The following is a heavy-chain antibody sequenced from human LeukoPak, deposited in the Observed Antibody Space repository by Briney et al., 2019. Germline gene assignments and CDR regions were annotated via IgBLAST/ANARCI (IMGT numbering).Heavy chain of an antibody. CDR2: IYYDGST. Sequence: SETLSLTCTVSGGSVSSSSYYWGWIRQPPGKGLEWIGTIYYDGSTYYNPSLKSRVTISVDTSKNQFSLKLSSVTAADTAVHYCARWRVGATDYWGQGTLVTVSS. CDR3: ARWRVGATDY. V-gene: IGHV4-39*07. CDR1: GGSVSSSSYY. J-gene: IGHJ4*02. D-gene: IGHD1-26*01.